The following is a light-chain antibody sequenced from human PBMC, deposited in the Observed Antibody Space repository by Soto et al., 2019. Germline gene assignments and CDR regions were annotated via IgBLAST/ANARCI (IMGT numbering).Light chain of an antibody. J-gene: IGKJ1*01. CDR3: QQYNSYPWT. Sequence: DIQMTQSPSTLSASVGDIVTITCRASQSISSWLAWYQQKPRKAPKILIYDASSLESGVPSRFSGSGSGTEFILTITSLQPDDVATYYCQQYNSYPWTFGQGTKVDI. CDR1: QSISSW. V-gene: IGKV1-5*01. CDR2: DAS.